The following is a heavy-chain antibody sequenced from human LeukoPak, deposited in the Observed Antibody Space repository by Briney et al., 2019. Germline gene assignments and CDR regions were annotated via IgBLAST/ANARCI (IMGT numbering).Heavy chain of an antibody. D-gene: IGHD3-22*01. Sequence: GGSLRLSCAASGFTFSSYVMHWVRQAPGKGLEWVAFISYDGSNKYYADSVRGRFTISRDNSKNTLYLQMNSLRAEDTAVYYCAKDGDSSGYYYVGWFDPWGQGTLVTVSS. CDR3: AKDGDSSGYYYVGWFDP. CDR1: GFTFSSYV. V-gene: IGHV3-30*04. CDR2: ISYDGSNK. J-gene: IGHJ5*02.